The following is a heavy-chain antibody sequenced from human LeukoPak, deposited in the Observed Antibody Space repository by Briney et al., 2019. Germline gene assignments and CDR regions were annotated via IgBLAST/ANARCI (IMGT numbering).Heavy chain of an antibody. Sequence: GGSLRPSCAASGFTFSNAWMSWVRQAPGKGLEWVGRIKSKTDGGTTDYAAPVKGRFTISRDDSKNTLYLQINSLKTEDTAMYYCTTDTDYGSGSYCNSVNYWGQGTLVTVSS. V-gene: IGHV3-15*01. CDR1: GFTFSNAW. CDR3: TTDTDYGSGSYCNSVNY. D-gene: IGHD3-10*01. CDR2: IKSKTDGGTT. J-gene: IGHJ4*02.